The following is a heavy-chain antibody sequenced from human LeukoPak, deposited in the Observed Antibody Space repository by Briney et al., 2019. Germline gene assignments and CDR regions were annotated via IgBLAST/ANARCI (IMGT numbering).Heavy chain of an antibody. CDR2: ISSSSSYI. V-gene: IGHV3-21*01. J-gene: IGHJ4*02. Sequence: GGSLRLSCAASGFTFSSYSMNWVRQAPGKGLEWVSSISSSSSYIYYADSVKGRFTISRNNAKNSLYLQMNSLRAEDTAVYYCAKPGPGYCSSTSCYTPYYFDYSGQGTLVTVSS. CDR3: AKPGPGYCSSTSCYTPYYFDY. CDR1: GFTFSSYS. D-gene: IGHD2-2*02.